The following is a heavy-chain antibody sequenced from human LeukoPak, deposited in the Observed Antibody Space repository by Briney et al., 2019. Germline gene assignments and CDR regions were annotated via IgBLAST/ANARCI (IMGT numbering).Heavy chain of an antibody. Sequence: SETLSLTCAVYGGSFSGYYWSWIRQPPGKGLEWIGEINHSGSTNYNPSLKSRVTISVDTSKNQFSLKLSSVTAADTAVYYCARTSWYNWNVPLDYWGQGTLVTVSS. CDR3: ARTSWYNWNVPLDY. D-gene: IGHD1-1*01. V-gene: IGHV4-34*01. CDR1: GGSFSGYY. J-gene: IGHJ4*02. CDR2: INHSGST.